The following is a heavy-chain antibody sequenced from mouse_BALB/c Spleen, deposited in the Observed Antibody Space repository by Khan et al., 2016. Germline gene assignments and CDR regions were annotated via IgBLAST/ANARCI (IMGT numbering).Heavy chain of an antibody. J-gene: IGHJ2*01. D-gene: IGHD1-1*01. CDR1: GYSFTNYG. V-gene: IGHV9-3*02. Sequence: QIQLVQSGPELKKPGETVKISCKASGYSFTNYGLNWVKQAPGKGLKWMGWINTNTGEPIYAEEFKGRFAFSLEISASTAYLQINNIKNEDTSTXFCANFGSSSYFDYGGQGTTLAVSS. CDR2: INTNTGEP. CDR3: ANFGSSSYFDY.